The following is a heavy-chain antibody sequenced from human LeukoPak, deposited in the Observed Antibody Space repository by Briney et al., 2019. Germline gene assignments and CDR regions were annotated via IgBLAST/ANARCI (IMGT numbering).Heavy chain of an antibody. CDR3: AKDTLWFGELPSGFDY. J-gene: IGHJ4*02. V-gene: IGHV3-23*01. CDR1: GFTFSSYA. D-gene: IGHD3-10*01. CDR2: ISGSGGST. Sequence: PGGSLRLSCAASGFTFSSYAMSWVRRAPGKGLEWVSPISGSGGSTYYAGSVKGRFTISRDNSKNTLYLQMNSLRAEDTAVYYCAKDTLWFGELPSGFDYWGQGTLVTVSS.